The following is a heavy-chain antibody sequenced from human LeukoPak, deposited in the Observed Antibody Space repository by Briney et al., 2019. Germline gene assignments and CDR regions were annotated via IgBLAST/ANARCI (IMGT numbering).Heavy chain of an antibody. J-gene: IGHJ4*02. CDR1: GYTFTVKF. V-gene: IGHV1-2*02. CDR2: IEPNSGGA. D-gene: IGHD3-22*01. CDR3: AIENYYDSSGYSKAFDY. Sequence: ASVKVSCKTSGYTFTVKFLHWLRQAPGQGLEWMGGIEPNSGGAVYGQNFRGRVTVTRDTSVSTAYMELSRLRSDDTAVYYCAIENYYDSSGYSKAFDYSSQGTLVTVSS.